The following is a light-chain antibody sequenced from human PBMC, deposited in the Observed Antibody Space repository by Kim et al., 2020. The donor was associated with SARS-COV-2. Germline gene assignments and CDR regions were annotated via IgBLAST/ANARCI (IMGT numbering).Light chain of an antibody. V-gene: IGLV7-43*01. CDR1: TGTVASGYF. CDR2: RTS. CDR3: LLYYGDGQQL. J-gene: IGLJ2*01. Sequence: GGTVTLPCVSSTGTVASGYFPSCFQQKPGQAPRALIYRTSHKHSWAPARFSGSLLGGKAALTLSSVQPEDEAEYYCLLYYGDGQQLFGGGTQLTVL.